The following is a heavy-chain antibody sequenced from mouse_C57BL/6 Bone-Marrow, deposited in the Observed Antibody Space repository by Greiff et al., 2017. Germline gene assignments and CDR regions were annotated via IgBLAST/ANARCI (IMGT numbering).Heavy chain of an antibody. Sequence: QVQLQESGAELAKPGASVKLSCKASGYTFTSYWMHWVKQRPGQGLEWIGYINPSSGYTKYNQKFKDKATLTADKTSSTAYLQLISLTYENSAVYYCARTDYCGSKGYFDYWGQGTTLTVSS. CDR3: ARTDYCGSKGYFDY. CDR1: GYTFTSYW. CDR2: INPSSGYT. J-gene: IGHJ2*01. D-gene: IGHD1-1*01. V-gene: IGHV1-7*01.